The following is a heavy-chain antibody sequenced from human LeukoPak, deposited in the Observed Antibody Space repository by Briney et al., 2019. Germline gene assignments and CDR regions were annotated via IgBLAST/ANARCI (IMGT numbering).Heavy chain of an antibody. Sequence: SGGSLRLSCAASGFKFNKYWMPWVRQAPGKGLVWVSRINIDDTSISYADSVKGRFTISRDNAKNTLYLQMNSLRAEDTALYYCARVYMSGTSFDSWGQGTLVTVSS. J-gene: IGHJ4*02. CDR2: INIDDTSI. CDR3: ARVYMSGTSFDS. V-gene: IGHV3-74*01. CDR1: GFKFNKYW. D-gene: IGHD6-13*01.